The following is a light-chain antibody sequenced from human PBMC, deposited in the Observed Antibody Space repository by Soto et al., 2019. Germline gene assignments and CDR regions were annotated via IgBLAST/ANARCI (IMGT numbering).Light chain of an antibody. Sequence: DIQMTQSPTTLSASVGDRVTITCRASQSISSYLAWYQQKPGKAPKLLIYKASSLESGVTSRFSGSASGTDFTLTISSLQPDDFATYYCQQYNSYSYTFGQGTKLEIK. J-gene: IGKJ2*01. V-gene: IGKV1-5*03. CDR1: QSISSY. CDR2: KAS. CDR3: QQYNSYSYT.